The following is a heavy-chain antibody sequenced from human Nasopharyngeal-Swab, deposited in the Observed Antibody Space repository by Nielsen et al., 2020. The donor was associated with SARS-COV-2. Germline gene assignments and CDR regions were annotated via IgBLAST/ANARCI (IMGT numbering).Heavy chain of an antibody. CDR1: GFTFSSYG. CDR3: ANSDFWSGYYKPHYYYYGMDV. J-gene: IGHJ6*02. CDR2: ISYDGSNK. V-gene: IGHV3-30*18. Sequence: GESLKISCAASGFTFSSYGMHWVRQAPGKGLEWVAVISYDGSNKYYADSVKGRFTISRDNSKNTLYLQMNSLRAEDTAVYYCANSDFWSGYYKPHYYYYGMDVWGQGTTVTVSS. D-gene: IGHD3-3*01.